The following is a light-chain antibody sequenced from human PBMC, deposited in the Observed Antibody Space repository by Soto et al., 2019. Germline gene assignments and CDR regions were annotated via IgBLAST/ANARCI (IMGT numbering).Light chain of an antibody. CDR2: EGS. J-gene: IGLJ1*01. V-gene: IGLV2-23*01. CDR3: CSYAVVSTYV. Sequence: QSVLTQPASVSGSTGQSITISCTGTSSDVGGYDLVSWYQRHPGKAPKLIIYEGSKRPSGISNRFSGSKSGNTASLTISGLQAEDEADYYCCSYAVVSTYVFGTGTKVTVL. CDR1: SSDVGGYDL.